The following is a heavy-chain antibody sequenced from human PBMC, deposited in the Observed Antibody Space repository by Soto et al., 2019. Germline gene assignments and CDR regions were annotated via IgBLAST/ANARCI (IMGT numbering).Heavy chain of an antibody. CDR2: ISYDGSNK. Sequence: GGSLRLSCAASGFTFSSYAMHWVRQAPGKGLEWVAVISYDGSNKYYADSVKGRFTISRDNSKNTLYLQMNSLRAEDTAVYYCARDFDWLGYYYYGMDVWGQGTTVTVSS. J-gene: IGHJ6*02. CDR1: GFTFSSYA. D-gene: IGHD3-9*01. V-gene: IGHV3-30-3*01. CDR3: ARDFDWLGYYYYGMDV.